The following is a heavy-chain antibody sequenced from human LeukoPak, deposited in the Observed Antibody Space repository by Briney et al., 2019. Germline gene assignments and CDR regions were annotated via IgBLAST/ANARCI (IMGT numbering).Heavy chain of an antibody. D-gene: IGHD3-10*01. CDR1: GFIFTGYF. V-gene: IGHV3-7*03. CDR2: IKEDGSET. CDR3: EAYGSV. J-gene: IGHJ4*02. Sequence: GGSLRLSCAASGFIFTGYFMSWVRQAPGKGLEWVANIKEDGSETYYVDSVKGRFTISRDNDKNTLYLQMNSLRAEDTAVYYCEAYGSVWGQGTLVIVSS.